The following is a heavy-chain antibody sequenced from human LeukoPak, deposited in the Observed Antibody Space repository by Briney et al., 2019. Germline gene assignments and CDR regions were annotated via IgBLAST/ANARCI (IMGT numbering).Heavy chain of an antibody. CDR2: ISGGGGHT. V-gene: IGHV3-23*01. Sequence: LTGGSLRLSCAASGFTFSSYGMHWVRQAPGKGLEWVSAISGGGGHTFYADSVKGRVTTSRDNSKNTLYLQMNSLRAEDTAVYYCAKRVAEQSSSWYIDMWGQGTLVSVSS. J-gene: IGHJ3*02. CDR3: AKRVAEQSSSWYIDM. CDR1: GFTFSSYG. D-gene: IGHD6-13*01.